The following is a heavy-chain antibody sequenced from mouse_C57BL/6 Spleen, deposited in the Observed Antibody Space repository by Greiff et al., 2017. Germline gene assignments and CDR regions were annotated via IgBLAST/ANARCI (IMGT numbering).Heavy chain of an antibody. CDR2: INPNNGGT. D-gene: IGHD1-1*01. J-gene: IGHJ2*01. CDR3: ARSPYDYGSSYYFDY. Sequence: VQLKESGPELVKPGASVKMSCKASGYTFTDYNMHWVKQSPGKSLEWIGYINPNNGGTSYNQKFKGKATLTVNKSSSTAYMELRSLTSEDAAVYYSARSPYDYGSSYYFDYWGQGTTLTVSS. CDR1: GYTFTDYN. V-gene: IGHV1-22*01.